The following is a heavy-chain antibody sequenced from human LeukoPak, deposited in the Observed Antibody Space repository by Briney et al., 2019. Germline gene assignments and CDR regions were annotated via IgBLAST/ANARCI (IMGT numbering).Heavy chain of an antibody. CDR3: AKEGPGQFLEWLSNMGV. Sequence: GGSLRLSCAASGFTFSSYAMSWVRQAPGKGLEWVSAISGSGGSTYYADSVKGRFTISRDNSKNTLYLQMNSLRAEDTAVYYCAKEGPGQFLEWLSNMGVWGQGTTVTVSS. CDR2: ISGSGGST. D-gene: IGHD3-3*01. V-gene: IGHV3-23*01. CDR1: GFTFSSYA. J-gene: IGHJ6*02.